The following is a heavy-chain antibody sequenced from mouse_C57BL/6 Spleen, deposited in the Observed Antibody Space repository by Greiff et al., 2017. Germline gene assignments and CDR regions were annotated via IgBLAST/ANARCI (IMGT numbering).Heavy chain of an antibody. CDR2: ISDGGSYT. J-gene: IGHJ2*01. Sequence: EVMLVESGGGLVKPGGSLKLSCAASGFTFSSYAMSWVRQTPEKRLEWVATISDGGSYTNYPDNVKGRFTISRDNAKNNLYLQMSHLKSEDTAMYYCARAYYGSSLYYFDYWGQGTTLTVSS. CDR3: ARAYYGSSLYYFDY. D-gene: IGHD1-1*01. CDR1: GFTFSSYA. V-gene: IGHV5-4*03.